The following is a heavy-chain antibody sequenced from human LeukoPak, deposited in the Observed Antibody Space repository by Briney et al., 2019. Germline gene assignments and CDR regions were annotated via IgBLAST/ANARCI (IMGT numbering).Heavy chain of an antibody. CDR3: ARGQAQYSSEWDAFDI. J-gene: IGHJ3*02. D-gene: IGHD6-25*01. V-gene: IGHV3-13*01. Sequence: GGSLRLSCAASGFTFSSYDMHWVRQATGKGLEWVSAIGTAGDTYYPGSVKGRFTISRENAKNSLYLQMNSLRAGDTAVYYCARGQAQYSSEWDAFDIWGQGTMVTVSS. CDR2: IGTAGDT. CDR1: GFTFSSYD.